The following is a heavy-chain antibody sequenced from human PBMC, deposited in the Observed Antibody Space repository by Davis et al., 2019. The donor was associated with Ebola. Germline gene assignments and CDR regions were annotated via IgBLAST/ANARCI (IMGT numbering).Heavy chain of an antibody. J-gene: IGHJ4*02. D-gene: IGHD5-12*01. V-gene: IGHV3-71*01. Sequence: PGGSLRLSCAASGFTFSSYWMSWVRQAPGRGLEWVGFVRSKAYGGKTQYAASVKGRFSISRDDSRSIVYLQMNSLRAEDTAVYHCARAREPTRGGYVGDYWGQGTLVTVSS. CDR3: ARAREPTRGGYVGDY. CDR1: GFTFSSYW. CDR2: VRSKAYGGKT.